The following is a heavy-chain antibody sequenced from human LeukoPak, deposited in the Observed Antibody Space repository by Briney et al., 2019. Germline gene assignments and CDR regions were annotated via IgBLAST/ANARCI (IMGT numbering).Heavy chain of an antibody. D-gene: IGHD1-1*01. CDR1: GFTFSDYS. Sequence: GGSLRLSCAASGFTFSDYSTNWVRQAPGKGLEWVSSISRRSRHVYYAGSVQGRFTISRDNAENSLYLQMNSLRAEDMAVYFCVRDLMGSGSTTAYLHHWGQGTLVTVSS. V-gene: IGHV3-21*01. J-gene: IGHJ1*01. CDR3: VRDLMGSGSTTAYLHH. CDR2: ISRRSRHV.